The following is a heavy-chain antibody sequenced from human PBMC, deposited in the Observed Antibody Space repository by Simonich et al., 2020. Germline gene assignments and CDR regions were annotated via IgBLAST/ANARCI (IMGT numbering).Heavy chain of an antibody. Sequence: QVQLVQSGAEVKKPGASVKVSCKASGYTFTGYYMHWVRQAPGQGLEWRGWTNPNCGGTNYAQKFQGRVTMTRETSSSTAYMELSRLRSDDTAVYYCARSHIAAAGTGYFQHWGQGTLVTVSS. CDR2: TNPNCGGT. V-gene: IGHV1-2*02. CDR1: GYTFTGYY. D-gene: IGHD6-13*01. CDR3: ARSHIAAAGTGYFQH. J-gene: IGHJ1*01.